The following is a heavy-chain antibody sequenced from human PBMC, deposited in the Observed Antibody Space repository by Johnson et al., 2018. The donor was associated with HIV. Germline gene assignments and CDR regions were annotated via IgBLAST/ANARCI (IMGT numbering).Heavy chain of an antibody. CDR1: GFTFDDYA. Sequence: QVQLVESGGGLVQPGRSLRLSCAASGFTFDDYAMHWVRQAPGKGLEWVAVISYDGSNKYYADSVKGRFTISRDNSKNTLYLQMNSLRAGDTAVYYCARGISQPYYNFWSGYHYPDAFDIWGQGTVVTVSS. CDR2: ISYDGSNK. D-gene: IGHD3-3*01. V-gene: IGHV3-30*04. CDR3: ARGISQPYYNFWSGYHYPDAFDI. J-gene: IGHJ3*02.